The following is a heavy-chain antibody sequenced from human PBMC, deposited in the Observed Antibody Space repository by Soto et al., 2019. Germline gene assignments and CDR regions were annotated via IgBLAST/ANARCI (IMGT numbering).Heavy chain of an antibody. CDR2: IYGGGTT. V-gene: IGHV3-53*01. D-gene: IGHD6-19*01. CDR3: VQTTGWPGFDF. Sequence: EVQLVESGGGLIQPGGSLRLSCAASGFAVSSKYMTWVRQAPGKGLEWVSVIYGGGTTYYADSGKGRFTISRDTSKNTLYLQMNSLRAEDTALYYCVQTTGWPGFDFWGQGTLVTVSS. CDR1: GFAVSSKY. J-gene: IGHJ4*02.